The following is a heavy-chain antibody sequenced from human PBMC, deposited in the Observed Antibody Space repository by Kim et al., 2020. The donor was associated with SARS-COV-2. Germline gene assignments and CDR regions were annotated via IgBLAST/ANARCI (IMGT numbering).Heavy chain of an antibody. CDR2: INHSGST. V-gene: IGHV4-34*01. Sequence: SETLSLTCAVYGGSFSGHDWSWIRQPPGTGLEWIGEINHSGSTNYNPSLTSRVTISVDTSKNQFSLKLSSVTAADTAVYYCARGQASSSWYLYYYYGMDVWGQGNTVTVSS. J-gene: IGHJ6*02. CDR3: ARGQASSSWYLYYYYGMDV. D-gene: IGHD6-13*01. CDR1: GGSFSGHD.